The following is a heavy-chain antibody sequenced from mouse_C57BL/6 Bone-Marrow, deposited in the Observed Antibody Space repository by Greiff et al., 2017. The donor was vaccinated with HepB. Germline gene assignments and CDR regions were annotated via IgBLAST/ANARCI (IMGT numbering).Heavy chain of an antibody. V-gene: IGHV1-59*01. CDR3: ARVATVVATDY. D-gene: IGHD1-1*01. CDR1: GYTFTSYW. J-gene: IGHJ2*01. Sequence: QVQLQQSGAELVRPGTSVKLSCKASGYTFTSYWMHWVKQRPGQGLEWIGVIDPSDSYTNYNQKFKGKATLTVDTSSSTAYMQLSSLTSEDSAVYYCARVATVVATDYWGQGTTLTVSS. CDR2: IDPSDSYT.